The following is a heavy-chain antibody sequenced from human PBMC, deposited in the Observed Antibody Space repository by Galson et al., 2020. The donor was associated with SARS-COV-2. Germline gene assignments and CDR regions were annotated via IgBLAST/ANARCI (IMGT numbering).Heavy chain of an antibody. J-gene: IGHJ6*02. Sequence: LKISCAASGFTFSSYGMHWVRQAPGKGLEWVAVIWYDGSNKYYADSVKGRFTISRDNSKNTLYLQMNSLRAEDTAVYYCARDLSIDPYYYYGMDVWGQGTTVTVSS. CDR1: GFTFSSYG. V-gene: IGHV3-33*01. CDR3: ARDLSIDPYYYYGMDV. D-gene: IGHD1-26*01. CDR2: IWYDGSNK.